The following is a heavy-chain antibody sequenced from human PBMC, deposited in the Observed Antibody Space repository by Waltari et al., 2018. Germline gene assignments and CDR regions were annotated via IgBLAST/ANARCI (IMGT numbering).Heavy chain of an antibody. J-gene: IGHJ4*02. V-gene: IGHV6-1*01. CDR1: GDSVSSNSAA. D-gene: IGHD3-3*01. CDR2: TYYRSKWYS. CDR3: ARTTITVFGVVVGALDN. Sequence: QVQLQQSGPGLVKPSQTLSLPCAISGDSVSSNSAAWDWLRQSPSRGLEWLGRTYYRSKWYSHYAESVKSRMTINADTSKNEFSLQLTSVSPEDTGLYFCARTTITVFGVVVGALDNWGPGTLVTVSS.